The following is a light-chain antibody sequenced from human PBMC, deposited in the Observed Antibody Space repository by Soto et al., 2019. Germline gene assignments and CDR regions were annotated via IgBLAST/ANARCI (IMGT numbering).Light chain of an antibody. CDR3: QQYGSSPTWT. Sequence: EIVLTQSPGTLSLSPGERATLSCRASQSVSSNYLAWYQQKPGQAPRVLIYGASSRATGIPDRFSGSGSGTDFTLTISRLEPEDFAVYYCQQYGSSPTWTFGKGTKVEIK. J-gene: IGKJ1*01. CDR2: GAS. CDR1: QSVSSNY. V-gene: IGKV3-20*01.